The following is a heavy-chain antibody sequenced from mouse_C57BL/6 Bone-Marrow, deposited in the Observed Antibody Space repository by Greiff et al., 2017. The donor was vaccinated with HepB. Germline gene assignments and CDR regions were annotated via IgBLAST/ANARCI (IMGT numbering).Heavy chain of an antibody. J-gene: IGHJ4*01. Sequence: VQLQQPGAELVKPGASVKMSCKASGYTFTSYWITWVKQRPGQGLEWIGDIYPGSGSTNYNEKFKSKATLTVDTSSSTAYMQLISLTSEDSAVYYCARYYSNYYYYAMDYWGQGTSVTVSS. CDR2: IYPGSGST. V-gene: IGHV1-55*01. CDR1: GYTFTSYW. D-gene: IGHD2-5*01. CDR3: ARYYSNYYYYAMDY.